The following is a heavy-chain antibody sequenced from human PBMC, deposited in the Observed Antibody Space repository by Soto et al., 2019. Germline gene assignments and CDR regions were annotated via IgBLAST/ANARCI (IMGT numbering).Heavy chain of an antibody. Sequence: EVQLVESGGGLVQPGGSLRLSCAASGFTFSSYWMSWVRQAPGKGLEWVANIKQDGSEKYYVDSVKGRFTISRDNAKNSLYLQMNSLRGEDTAVYYCARDRFSGWYGGLDYWGPGTLVTVSS. CDR1: GFTFSSYW. J-gene: IGHJ4*02. V-gene: IGHV3-7*01. CDR3: ARDRFSGWYGGLDY. CDR2: IKQDGSEK. D-gene: IGHD6-19*01.